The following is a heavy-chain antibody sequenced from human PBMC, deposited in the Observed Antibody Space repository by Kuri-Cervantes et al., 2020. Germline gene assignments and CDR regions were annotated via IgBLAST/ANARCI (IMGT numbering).Heavy chain of an antibody. V-gene: IGHV3-23*01. CDR1: GFTFSNYA. Sequence: GESLKISCAASGFTFSNYAMSWVRQAPGKGLEWVSSISGSGGSSYHADPVKGRFTISRDNSKNTLYLQMNSLRAEDTAVYYCAKELYYYDSSGYYPFDYWGQGTLVTVSS. D-gene: IGHD3-22*01. J-gene: IGHJ4*02. CDR3: AKELYYYDSSGYYPFDY. CDR2: ISGSGGSS.